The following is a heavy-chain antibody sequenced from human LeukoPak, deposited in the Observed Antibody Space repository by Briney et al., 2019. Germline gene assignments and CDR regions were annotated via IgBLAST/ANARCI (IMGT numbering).Heavy chain of an antibody. CDR2: IYYSGST. V-gene: IGHV4-59*02. D-gene: IGHD2/OR15-2a*01. CDR3: AASSYYYMDV. CDR1: GGSVSSYY. Sequence: PSETLSLTCTVSGGSVSSYYWSWIRQPPGKGLEWIGYIYYSGSTNYNPSLKSRVTISVDTSKNQFSLKLSSVTAADTAVYYCAASSYYYMDVWGKGTTVTVSS. J-gene: IGHJ6*03.